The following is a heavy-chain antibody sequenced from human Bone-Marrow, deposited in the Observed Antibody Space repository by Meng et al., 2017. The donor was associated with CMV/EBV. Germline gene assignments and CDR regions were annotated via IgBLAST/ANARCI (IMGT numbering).Heavy chain of an antibody. J-gene: IGHJ6*02. D-gene: IGHD4-17*01. CDR3: AKDIRTRWDYYYYGMDV. CDR2: ISWNSGSI. V-gene: IGHV3-9*01. Sequence: SCKASGYTFTSYYMHWVRQAPGKGLEWVSGISWNSGSIGYADSVKGRFTISRDNAKNSLYLQMNSLRTEDTALYYCAKDIRTRWDYYYYGMDVWGQGTTVTVSS. CDR1: GYTFTSYY.